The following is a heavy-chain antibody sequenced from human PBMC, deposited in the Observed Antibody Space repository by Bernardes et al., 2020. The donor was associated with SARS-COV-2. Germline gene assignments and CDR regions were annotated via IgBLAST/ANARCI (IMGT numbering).Heavy chain of an antibody. V-gene: IGHV4-59*01. CDR2: IYYSGST. CDR3: ARDNRPPPGFDY. Sequence: SETLSLTCTVSGGSIRSSYWSWIRQPPGPGLEWIGYIYYSGSTNYNPSLKSRVTISVDTSKNQFSLKLSSVTAADTAVYYCARDNRPPPGFDYWGQGTLVTVSS. CDR1: GGSIRSSY. J-gene: IGHJ4*02.